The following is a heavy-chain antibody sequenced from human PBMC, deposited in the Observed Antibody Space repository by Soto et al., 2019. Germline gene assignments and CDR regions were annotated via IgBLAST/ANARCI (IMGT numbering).Heavy chain of an antibody. V-gene: IGHV1-18*01. CDR2: ISAYNGNT. Sequence: GASVKVSCKASGYTFTSYGISWLRQAPGQGLEWMGWISAYNGNTNYAQKLQGRVTMTTDTSTSTAYMELRSLRSDDTAVYYCARAPRNYYDSSGYGPDYWGQGTLVTVSS. D-gene: IGHD3-22*01. CDR3: ARAPRNYYDSSGYGPDY. J-gene: IGHJ4*02. CDR1: GYTFTSYG.